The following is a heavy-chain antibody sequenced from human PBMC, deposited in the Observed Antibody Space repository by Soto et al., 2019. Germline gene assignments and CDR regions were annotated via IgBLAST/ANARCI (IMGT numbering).Heavy chain of an antibody. Sequence: EVQLVESGGDLVQPGGSLRLSCAASGFSVNSKYMSWVRQAPGQGLEWVSLIQSGGSTYYAGSVKGRCTISRDLSENTLFLQMNSLRGEDTAVEYCTRDDGHCNGVRCYVVAMGVWGKGTRVTVSA. CDR2: IQSGGST. CDR3: TRDDGHCNGVRCYVVAMGV. J-gene: IGHJ6*04. V-gene: IGHV3-66*01. D-gene: IGHD2-15*01. CDR1: GFSVNSKY.